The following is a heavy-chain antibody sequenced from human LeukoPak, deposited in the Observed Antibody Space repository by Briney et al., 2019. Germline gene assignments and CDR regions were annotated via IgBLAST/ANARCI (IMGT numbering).Heavy chain of an antibody. Sequence: LSLTCTVSGGSISSGPYYWGWIRQPPGKGLEWVSYISSSGSTIYYADSVKGRFTISRDNAKNSLYLQMNSLRAEDTAVYYCARSGYFDWLLSPDYWGQGTLVTVSS. CDR2: ISSSGSTI. V-gene: IGHV3-11*04. CDR3: ARSGYFDWLLSPDY. D-gene: IGHD3-9*01. CDR1: GGSISSGPYY. J-gene: IGHJ4*02.